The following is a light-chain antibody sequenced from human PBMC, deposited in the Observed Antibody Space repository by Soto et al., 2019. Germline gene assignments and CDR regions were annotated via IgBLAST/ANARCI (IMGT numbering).Light chain of an antibody. V-gene: IGLV2-8*01. CDR1: SSDVGAYNY. Sequence: QSVLTQPPSASGSPGQSVTISCTGTSSDVGAYNYVSWYQQRPGKAPKLMIYEVTKRPSGVPDLFSGSKSGNTASLTVSGLQAEDEADYYCSSYAKTISVVFGGGTKLTVL. CDR3: SSYAKTISVV. J-gene: IGLJ2*01. CDR2: EVT.